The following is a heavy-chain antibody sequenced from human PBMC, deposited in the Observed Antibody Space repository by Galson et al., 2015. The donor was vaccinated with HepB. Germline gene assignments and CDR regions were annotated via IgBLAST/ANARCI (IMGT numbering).Heavy chain of an antibody. J-gene: IGHJ6*02. CDR2: MSSSTNYI. D-gene: IGHD2-2*01. CDR1: GSILSSYS. V-gene: IGHV3-21*01. CDR3: ATNTPAAVMRASGMDV. Sequence: SLRLSCAASGSILSSYSMNWVRKAPGKGLEWVSSMSSSTNYIYYEDSVKGRFTVSIDNAKNSLFLQMNSLRAEDTAVYYCATNTPAAVMRASGMDVWGQGTAVTVSS.